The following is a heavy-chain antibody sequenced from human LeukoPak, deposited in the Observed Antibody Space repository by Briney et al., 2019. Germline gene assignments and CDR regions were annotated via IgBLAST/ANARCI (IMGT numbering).Heavy chain of an antibody. CDR1: DGSISSSSYY. Sequence: TSETLSLTCTVSDGSISSSSYYWGWIRQPPGKGLEWIGSIHYSGSTYYNPSLKSRVTISVETSKNQFSLKLSSVTAADTAVYYCARRDYSDSGRLDGFDKWGQGTMVTVSS. D-gene: IGHD3-10*01. CDR3: ARRDYSDSGRLDGFDK. V-gene: IGHV4-39*01. J-gene: IGHJ3*02. CDR2: IHYSGST.